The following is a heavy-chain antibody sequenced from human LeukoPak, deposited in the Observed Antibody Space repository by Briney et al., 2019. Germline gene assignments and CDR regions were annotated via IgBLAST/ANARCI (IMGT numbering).Heavy chain of an antibody. CDR2: IYYSGST. CDR3: ARASSSWYVGRDYWYFDL. V-gene: IGHV4-59*12. Sequence: SETLSLTCTVSGGSISSYYWSWIRQPPGKGLEWIGYIYYSGSTNYNPSLKSRVTISVDTSKNQFSLKLSSVTAADTAVYYCARASSSWYVGRDYWYFDLWGRGTLVTVSS. CDR1: GGSISSYY. D-gene: IGHD6-13*01. J-gene: IGHJ2*01.